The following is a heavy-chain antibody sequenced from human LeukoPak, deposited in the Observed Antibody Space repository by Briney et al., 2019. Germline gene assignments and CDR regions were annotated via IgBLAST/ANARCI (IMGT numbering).Heavy chain of an antibody. Sequence: GGSLRLSCAASGFSFSSYVMTWVRQAPGKGLEWVSGISGSGGSTYDADSVKGRFTVSRNNSKSTLYLQLNSLRVEDTAVYYCAKVDGVRAAPGRGRVDSWGQGTLVTVSS. CDR2: ISGSGGST. CDR1: GFSFSSYV. D-gene: IGHD6-13*01. J-gene: IGHJ4*02. V-gene: IGHV3-23*01. CDR3: AKVDGVRAAPGRGRVDS.